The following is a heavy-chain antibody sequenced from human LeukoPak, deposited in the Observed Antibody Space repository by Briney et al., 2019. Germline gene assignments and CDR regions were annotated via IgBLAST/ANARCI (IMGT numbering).Heavy chain of an antibody. CDR3: ARAPHYYDSSGYFWFDP. D-gene: IGHD3-22*01. V-gene: IGHV4-38-2*01. J-gene: IGHJ5*02. Sequence: KPSETLSLTCAVSGYSISSGYYWGWTRQPPGKGLEWIGSIYHSGSTYYNPSLKSRVTISVDTSKNQFSLKLSSVTAADTAVYYCARAPHYYDSSGYFWFDPWGQGTLVTVSS. CDR2: IYHSGST. CDR1: GYSISSGYY.